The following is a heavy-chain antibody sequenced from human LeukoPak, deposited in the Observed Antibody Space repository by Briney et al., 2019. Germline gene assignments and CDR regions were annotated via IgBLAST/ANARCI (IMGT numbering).Heavy chain of an antibody. CDR2: ISSSSSYT. V-gene: IGHV3-11*05. CDR1: GFTFSDYY. CDR3: ARDRRVSGFDY. Sequence: GGSLRLSCAASGFTFSDYYMSWIRQAPGKGLEWISYISSSSSYTNSADSVKGRFTISSHNAKNSLYLQMNSLRAEDTAVYYCARDRRVSGFDYWGQGTLVTVSS. J-gene: IGHJ4*02.